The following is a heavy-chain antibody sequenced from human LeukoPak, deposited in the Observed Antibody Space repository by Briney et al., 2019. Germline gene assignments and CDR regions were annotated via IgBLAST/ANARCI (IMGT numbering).Heavy chain of an antibody. CDR3: AKDGIMHSNGPPEFDP. D-gene: IGHD3-16*01. V-gene: IGHV3-30*02. Sequence: PGGSLRLSCVACGFIFRSYGIHWVRQAPGKGLEWVTFIHFDGSNEYYADFVKGRFTISRDNSKNTVYLQMNSLRAEDTAVYYCAKDGIMHSNGPPEFDPWGQGTLVSVSS. J-gene: IGHJ5*02. CDR1: GFIFRSYG. CDR2: IHFDGSNE.